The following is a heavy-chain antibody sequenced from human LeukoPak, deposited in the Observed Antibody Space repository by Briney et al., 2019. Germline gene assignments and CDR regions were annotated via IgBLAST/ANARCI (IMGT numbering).Heavy chain of an antibody. Sequence: KPSETLSLTCTVSGGSISSGSYYWSWIRQPAGKGLEWIGRIYTSGSTNYNPSLKSRVTISVDTSKNQFSLKLSSVTAADTAVYYCASHQDIVVVNVWGQGTLVTVSS. J-gene: IGHJ4*02. CDR2: IYTSGST. D-gene: IGHD2-15*01. CDR1: GGSISSGSYY. V-gene: IGHV4-61*02. CDR3: ASHQDIVVVNV.